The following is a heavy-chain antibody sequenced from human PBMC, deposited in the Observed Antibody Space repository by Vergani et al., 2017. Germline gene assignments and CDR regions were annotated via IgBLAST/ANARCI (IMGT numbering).Heavy chain of an antibody. CDR2: IDPSDSYT. D-gene: IGHD1-20*01. Sequence: EVQLVQSGAEVKKPGESLRISCTGSGYSFTSYWISWVRQMPGKGLEWMGRIDPSDSYTNYSPSFQGHVTISADKSISTAYLQWSSLKASDTAMYYCARQDRGMDNWNDNWFDPWGQGTLVTVSS. CDR1: GYSFTSYW. CDR3: ARQDRGMDNWNDNWFDP. V-gene: IGHV5-10-1*01. J-gene: IGHJ5*02.